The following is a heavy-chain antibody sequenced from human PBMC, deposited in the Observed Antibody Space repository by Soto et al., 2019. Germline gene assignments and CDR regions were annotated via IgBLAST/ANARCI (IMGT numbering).Heavy chain of an antibody. Sequence: GGSLRLSCAVSGFTVGNNYMRWVRQAPGKGLEGVSGIDSGGYTAYGDSVKGRFTISRDNSKNTLYLQMNSLRADDTAVYYCANDESYDYVWGSYRPGAFDIWGKGKMVTVSS. J-gene: IGHJ3*02. D-gene: IGHD3-16*02. CDR2: IDSGGYT. CDR1: GFTVGNNY. CDR3: ANDESYDYVWGSYRPGAFDI. V-gene: IGHV3-53*01.